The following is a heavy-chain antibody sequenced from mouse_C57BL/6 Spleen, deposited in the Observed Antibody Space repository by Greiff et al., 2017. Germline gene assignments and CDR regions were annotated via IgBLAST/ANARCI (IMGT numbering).Heavy chain of an antibody. V-gene: IGHV1-50*01. CDR1: GYTFTSYW. Sequence: QVQLQQPGAELVKPGASVKLSCKASGYTFTSYWMQWVKQRPGQGLAWIGEIDPSDSYTNYNQKFKGKATLTVDTSSSTAYMQLSSLTSEDSAVYYCARKGYGSFYYYAMDYWGQGTSVTVSS. D-gene: IGHD1-1*01. CDR3: ARKGYGSFYYYAMDY. J-gene: IGHJ4*01. CDR2: IDPSDSYT.